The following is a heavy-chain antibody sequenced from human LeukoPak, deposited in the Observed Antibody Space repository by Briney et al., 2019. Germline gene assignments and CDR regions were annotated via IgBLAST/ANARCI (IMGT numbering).Heavy chain of an antibody. D-gene: IGHD3-10*01. J-gene: IGHJ5*02. V-gene: IGHV4-39*02. CDR3: ARSFADLYLLPWFYP. Sequence: SETLSLTCTVSGGSISSGRSYWGWLRQSPGKGLEWIGGTHSGGRTFYNPSLKSRVSMSVDTSKNHFSLKLTSVTAAETAVYYCARSFADLYLLPWFYPWGEGTLFIASS. CDR1: GGSISSGRSY. CDR2: THSGGRT.